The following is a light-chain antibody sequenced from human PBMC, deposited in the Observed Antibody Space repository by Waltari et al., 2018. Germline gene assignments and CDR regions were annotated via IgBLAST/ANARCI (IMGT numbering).Light chain of an antibody. V-gene: IGKV1-8*01. CDR3: QQYYSNPAT. CDR1: QGISSY. CDR2: AAS. J-gene: IGKJ1*01. Sequence: AIRITQSPSSLSASTGDRVTITCRASQGISSYLAWYQQKPGKAPKVLIYAASTLQSGVPSRFSGSGSGTDFTLTISCLQSEDFAIYYCQQYYSNPATFGQGTKVGIK.